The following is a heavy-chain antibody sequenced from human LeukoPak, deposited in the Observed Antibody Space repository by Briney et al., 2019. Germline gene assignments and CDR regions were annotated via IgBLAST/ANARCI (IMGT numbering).Heavy chain of an antibody. CDR3: ATGVEGATFYFDY. J-gene: IGHJ4*02. V-gene: IGHV4-34*01. CDR1: GGSFSCYY. CDR2: INHSGST. D-gene: IGHD1-26*01. Sequence: SETLSLTCAVYGGSFSCYYWSWIRQPPGKGLEWIGEINHSGSTNYNPSLKSRVTISVDTSKNQFSLKLSSVTAAATAVYYCATGVEGATFYFDYWGQGTLVTVSS.